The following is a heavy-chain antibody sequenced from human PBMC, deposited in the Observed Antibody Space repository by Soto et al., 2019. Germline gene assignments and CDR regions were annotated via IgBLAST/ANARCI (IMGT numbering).Heavy chain of an antibody. CDR3: AREWDVVVPAAREYYYYGMDV. V-gene: IGHV1-69*08. Sequence: QVQLVQSGAEVKKPGSSVKVSCKASGGTFSSYTISWVRQAPGQGLEWMGRIIPILGIANYAQKFQGRVTITADKSTSTASMELSSLRSEDTAVYYCAREWDVVVPAAREYYYYGMDVWGQGTTVTVSS. CDR2: IIPILGIA. D-gene: IGHD2-2*01. CDR1: GGTFSSYT. J-gene: IGHJ6*02.